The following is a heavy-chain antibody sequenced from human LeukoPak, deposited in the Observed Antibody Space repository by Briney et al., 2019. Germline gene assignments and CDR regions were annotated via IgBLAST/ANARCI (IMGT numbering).Heavy chain of an antibody. CDR1: GYTFTGYY. V-gene: IGHV1-2*04. CDR2: INPNSGGT. Sequence: ASVKVSCKASGYTFTGYYMHWVRQAPGQGLEWMGWINPNSGGTNYAQKFQGWVTMTRDTSISTAYMELSRLRSDDTAVYYCAREYSSSWFEGYYYGMDVWGQGTTVIVSS. J-gene: IGHJ6*02. D-gene: IGHD6-13*01. CDR3: AREYSSSWFEGYYYGMDV.